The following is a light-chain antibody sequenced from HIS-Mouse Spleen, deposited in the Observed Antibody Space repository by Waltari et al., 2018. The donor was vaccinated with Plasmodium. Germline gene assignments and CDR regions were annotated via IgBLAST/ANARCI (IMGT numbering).Light chain of an antibody. CDR1: QSVSRSY. CDR3: QQYGSSPYT. V-gene: IGKV3-20*01. Sequence: DIVLTQSPGTLSLSPGDSATLSCRASQSVSRSYLAWYQQKPGQAPTLLIYGASSRATGIPDRFSGSGSGTDFTLTISRLEPEDFAVYYCQQYGSSPYTFGQGTKLEIK. J-gene: IGKJ2*01. CDR2: GAS.